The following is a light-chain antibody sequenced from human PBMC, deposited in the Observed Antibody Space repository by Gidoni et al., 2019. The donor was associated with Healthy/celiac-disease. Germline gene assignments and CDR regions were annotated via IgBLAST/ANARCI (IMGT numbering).Light chain of an antibody. CDR1: SSDVGGYNY. J-gene: IGLJ1*01. Sequence: QSALTQPRSVSGSPGQSVTISCTGTSSDVGGYNYVSWYHQHPGKAPKLMIYDVSKRPSGVPDRFSGSKSGNTASLTISGLQAEDEADYYCCSYAGSYRNVFGTGTKVTVL. CDR2: DVS. CDR3: CSYAGSYRNV. V-gene: IGLV2-11*01.